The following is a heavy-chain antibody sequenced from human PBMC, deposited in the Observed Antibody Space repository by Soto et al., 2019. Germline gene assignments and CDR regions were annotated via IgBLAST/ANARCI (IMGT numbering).Heavy chain of an antibody. CDR2: INSDGTTT. V-gene: IGHV3-74*01. Sequence: EVQLVESGGGLVQPGGSLRLSCAGSGFTFSGNWMHWVRQAPGKGLVWVSRINSDGTTTNYADSVKGRFTISRDNAKNTLFVQMSSLRAEDTAVYYCARGPFGWYGFDYWGQGTLITVSS. D-gene: IGHD6-19*01. CDR1: GFTFSGNW. CDR3: ARGPFGWYGFDY. J-gene: IGHJ4*02.